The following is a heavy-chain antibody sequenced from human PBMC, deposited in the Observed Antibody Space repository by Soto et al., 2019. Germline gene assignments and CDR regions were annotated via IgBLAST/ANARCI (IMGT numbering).Heavy chain of an antibody. D-gene: IGHD1-26*01. CDR1: GYTFTNYW. Sequence: PGESLKISCKGSGYTFTNYWIGWVRQMPGKGLEWMGIIYPGDSDTKYNPSFQGQVTISADKSITTTYLRWTSLKASDTAIYYCAASSFYYGMDVWGQRTSVTVSS. J-gene: IGHJ6*02. CDR3: AASSFYYGMDV. CDR2: IYPGDSDT. V-gene: IGHV5-51*01.